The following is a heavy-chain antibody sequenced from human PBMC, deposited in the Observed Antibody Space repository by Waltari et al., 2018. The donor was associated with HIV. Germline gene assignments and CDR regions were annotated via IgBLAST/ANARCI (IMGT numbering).Heavy chain of an antibody. CDR3: ARHVRSSIWFDY. CDR2: IYYSGST. CDR1: GGSISSSSYY. J-gene: IGHJ5*01. Sequence: QLQLQESGPGLVKPSETLSLTCAVSGGSISSSSYYWGWIRQPPGKGLEWIGSIYYSGSTYYNPSLKSRVTISVDTSKNQFSLKLSSVTAADTAVYYWARHVRSSIWFDYWGQGTLVTVSS. V-gene: IGHV4-39*01. D-gene: IGHD3-10*02.